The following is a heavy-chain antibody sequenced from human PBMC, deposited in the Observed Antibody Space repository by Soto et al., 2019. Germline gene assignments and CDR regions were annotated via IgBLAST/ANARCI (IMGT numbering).Heavy chain of an antibody. Sequence: XSVKVSCTASGSSFGCYYIHLVRQAPGQGLEWMGWIDPSSGGTNYAQKFQDRLTMTRDTSISKAYMDVSSLTSDDTAVYYCARKYSDTSPIIDYWGQGTLVTVSS. D-gene: IGHD5-12*01. V-gene: IGHV1-2*02. CDR1: GSSFGCYY. J-gene: IGHJ4*02. CDR3: ARKYSDTSPIIDY. CDR2: IDPSSGGT.